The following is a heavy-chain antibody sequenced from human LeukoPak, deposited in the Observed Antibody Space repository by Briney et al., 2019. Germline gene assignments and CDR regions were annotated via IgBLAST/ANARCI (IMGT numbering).Heavy chain of an antibody. CDR3: ARDFRAYCGGDCSANWFDP. CDR2: IYTSGST. J-gene: IGHJ5*02. V-gene: IGHV4-4*07. CDR1: GGSISSYY. D-gene: IGHD2-21*01. Sequence: SETLSLTCTVSGGSISSYYWSWIRQPAGKGLEWIGRIYTSGSTNYNPSLKSRVTMSVDTSKNQFSLKLSSVTAADTAVYCCARDFRAYCGGDCSANWFDPWGQGTLVTVSS.